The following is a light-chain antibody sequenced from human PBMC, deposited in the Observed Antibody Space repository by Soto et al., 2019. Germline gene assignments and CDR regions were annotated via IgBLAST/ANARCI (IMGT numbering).Light chain of an antibody. CDR2: VGPGGIVG. CDR1: SGYSDYK. J-gene: IGLJ2*01. V-gene: IGLV9-49*03. Sequence: QLVLTQPPSASASLGASVTLTCTLSSGYSDYKVDWYQQRPGKGPRLVMRVGPGGIVGSKGDGIPDRFSVLGSGLHRYLTIKNIQEEDESDYHCGADHGSGTNFVKVFGGGTKLTVL. CDR3: GADHGSGTNFVKV.